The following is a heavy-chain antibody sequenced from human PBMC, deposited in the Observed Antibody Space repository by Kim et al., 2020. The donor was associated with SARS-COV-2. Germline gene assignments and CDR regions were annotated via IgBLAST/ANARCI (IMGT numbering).Heavy chain of an antibody. CDR2: K. CDR3: ARDLSGYYGMDV. Sequence: KYYEDSVKGAFTISRNNSKITLYRQVHSLRAEDTAVYYCARDLSGYYGMDVWGQGPTVTVSS. J-gene: IGHJ6*02. V-gene: IGHV3-33*01. D-gene: IGHD3-10*01.